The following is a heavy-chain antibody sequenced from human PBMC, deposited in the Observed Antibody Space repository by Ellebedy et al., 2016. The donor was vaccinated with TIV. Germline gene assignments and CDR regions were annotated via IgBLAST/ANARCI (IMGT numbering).Heavy chain of an antibody. J-gene: IGHJ4*02. Sequence: SETLSLTCTVSGGSISSGGYYWSWIRQHPGKGLEWIGYIYYSGSTYYNPSLKSRVTISVDTSKNQFSLKLSSVTAADTAVYYCARQLRPRIYYFDYWGQGTLVTVSS. CDR1: GGSISSGGYY. CDR3: ARQLRPRIYYFDY. D-gene: IGHD3-3*01. V-gene: IGHV4-31*03. CDR2: IYYSGST.